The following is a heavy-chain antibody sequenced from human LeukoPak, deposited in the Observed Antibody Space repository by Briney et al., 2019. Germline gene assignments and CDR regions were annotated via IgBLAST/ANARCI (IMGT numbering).Heavy chain of an antibody. CDR3: ARARSGYST. CDR2: ISPNSGGT. D-gene: IGHD3-22*01. CDR1: VYTFTVDY. V-gene: IGHV1-2*06. Sequence: GSSVKVSCESSVYTFTVDYTHWVRQAPGQGLECMGRISPNSGGTNYAQKFQGRVTMTRDTSISTAYMELSRLRSDDTAVYYCARARSGYSTWGQGTPVTVSS. J-gene: IGHJ5*02.